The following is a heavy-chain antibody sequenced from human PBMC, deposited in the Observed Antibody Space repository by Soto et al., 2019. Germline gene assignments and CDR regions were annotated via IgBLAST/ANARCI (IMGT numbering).Heavy chain of an antibody. CDR1: GGSISSSSYY. V-gene: IGHV4-39*01. Sequence: SETLSLTCTVSGGSISSSSYYWGWIRQPPGKGLEWIGSIYYSGSTYYNPSLKSRVTISVDTSKNQFSLKLSSVTAADTAVYYCARLGASMVRGVTPPYYYYYMDVWGKGTTVTVSS. CDR2: IYYSGST. J-gene: IGHJ6*03. CDR3: ARLGASMVRGVTPPYYYYYMDV. D-gene: IGHD3-10*01.